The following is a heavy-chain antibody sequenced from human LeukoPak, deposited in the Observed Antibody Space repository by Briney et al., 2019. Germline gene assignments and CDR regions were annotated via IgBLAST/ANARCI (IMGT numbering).Heavy chain of an antibody. Sequence: GGSLRLSCAASGFTFSGSAMHWVRQASGKGLEWVGRIRSKTNNYATAYAASVKGRFTISRDDSKNTAYLQMNSLKTEDTAVYYCTRGGDGYNFDYWGQGTLVTVSS. CDR1: GFTFSGSA. CDR3: TRGGDGYNFDY. CDR2: IRSKTNNYAT. V-gene: IGHV3-73*01. J-gene: IGHJ4*02. D-gene: IGHD5-24*01.